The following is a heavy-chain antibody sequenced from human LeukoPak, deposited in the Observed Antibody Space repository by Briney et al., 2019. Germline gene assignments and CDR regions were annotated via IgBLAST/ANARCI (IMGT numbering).Heavy chain of an antibody. Sequence: ASVKVSCKASGYTFTDYYMHWVRQAPGQGLEWMGWISPNSGSTNYAQKFQGRVTMTRDTSISTAHMELSRLRSDDTAVYYCAREYYDILTGYPLFDYWGQGTLVTVSS. V-gene: IGHV1-2*02. J-gene: IGHJ4*02. CDR3: AREYYDILTGYPLFDY. CDR1: GYTFTDYY. CDR2: ISPNSGST. D-gene: IGHD3-9*01.